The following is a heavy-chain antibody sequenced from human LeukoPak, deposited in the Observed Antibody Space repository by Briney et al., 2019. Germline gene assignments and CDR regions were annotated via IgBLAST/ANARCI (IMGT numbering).Heavy chain of an antibody. Sequence: GGPLRLSCAASGFTFSSYSMNWVRQAPGKGLEWVSSISSSSSYIYYADSVKGRFTISRDNAKNSLYLRMNSLRAEDTAVYYCARDLLSNYYDSSGYYYGVDYWGQGTLVTVSS. J-gene: IGHJ4*02. CDR3: ARDLLSNYYDSSGYYYGVDY. CDR2: ISSSSSYI. V-gene: IGHV3-21*01. CDR1: GFTFSSYS. D-gene: IGHD3-22*01.